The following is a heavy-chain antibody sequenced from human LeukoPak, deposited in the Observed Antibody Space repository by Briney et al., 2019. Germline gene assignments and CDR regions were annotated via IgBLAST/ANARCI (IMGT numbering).Heavy chain of an antibody. CDR3: ASAGVGFSLDP. CDR2: ISSSGTTI. J-gene: IGHJ5*02. Sequence: GGSLRLSCAASGFTFSSSEMNWVRQTPGKGLECVSSISSSGTTIYYADSVKGRFTISRDNAKHSLYLQMNSLRAEDTAVYYCASAGVGFSLDPWGQGTLVTVSS. V-gene: IGHV3-48*03. CDR1: GFTFSSSE. D-gene: IGHD2-8*01.